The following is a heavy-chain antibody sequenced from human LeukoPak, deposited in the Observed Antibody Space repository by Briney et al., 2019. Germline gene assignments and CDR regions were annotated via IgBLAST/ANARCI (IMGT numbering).Heavy chain of an antibody. CDR1: GFTFSSYG. CDR2: ISYDGSNK. V-gene: IGHV3-30*18. J-gene: IGHJ4*02. CDR3: AKEGGDTWTNFYFHY. D-gene: IGHD1-20*01. Sequence: GGSLRLSCAASGFTFSSYGMHWVRQAPGKGLEWVAVISYDGSNKYYADSVKGRFTISRDNSKNTLYLQMNNLRAEDTAVYYCAKEGGDTWTNFYFHYWGQGTLVTVSS.